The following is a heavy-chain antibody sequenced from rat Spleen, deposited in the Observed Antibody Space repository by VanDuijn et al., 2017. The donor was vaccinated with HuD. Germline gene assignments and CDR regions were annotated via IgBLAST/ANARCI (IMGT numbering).Heavy chain of an antibody. Sequence: EVQLVESGGGLVQPGGTLKLSCAASGITFSNYAMAWVRQAPTKGLEWVATINFDGSSTYYRDSVRGRFSISRDNARSTLYLQMDSLRSEDTATYYCATDYYRYWGQGVMVTVSS. CDR2: INFDGSST. D-gene: IGHD1-1*01. CDR1: GITFSNYA. CDR3: ATDYYRY. J-gene: IGHJ2*01. V-gene: IGHV5-29*01.